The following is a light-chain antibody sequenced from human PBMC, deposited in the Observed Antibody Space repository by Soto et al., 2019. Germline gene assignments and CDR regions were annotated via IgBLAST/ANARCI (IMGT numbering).Light chain of an antibody. Sequence: DIQMTQSPSSLSASVGDRVTITCRASQSVNTYLNWYQQKPGTAPKLLIYGASRLQSGVPPRFSGSGSGTDFTLTISSLQSEDFATYYCQQSYNTPQTFGQGTKVDI. J-gene: IGKJ1*01. CDR1: QSVNTY. V-gene: IGKV1-39*01. CDR2: GAS. CDR3: QQSYNTPQT.